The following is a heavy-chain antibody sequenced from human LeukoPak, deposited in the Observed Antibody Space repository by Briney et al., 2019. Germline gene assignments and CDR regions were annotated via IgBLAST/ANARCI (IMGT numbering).Heavy chain of an antibody. D-gene: IGHD5-12*01. Sequence: GGSLRLSCAASGFTFSSYAMSWVRQAPGKGLEWVSAISGSGGSTYYADSVKGRFTISRDNSKNTLYLQMNSLRAEDTAVYYCAKDRGGLRFQGYFDYWSQGTLVTVSS. V-gene: IGHV3-23*01. J-gene: IGHJ4*02. CDR3: AKDRGGLRFQGYFDY. CDR2: ISGSGGST. CDR1: GFTFSSYA.